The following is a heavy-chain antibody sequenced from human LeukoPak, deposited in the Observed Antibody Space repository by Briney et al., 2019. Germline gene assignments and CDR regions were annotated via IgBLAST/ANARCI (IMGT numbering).Heavy chain of an antibody. J-gene: IGHJ5*02. CDR3: ARDPSNTSGWKTWFDT. D-gene: IGHD6-19*01. V-gene: IGHV1-18*01. CDR1: GFIFTKYG. CDR2: ISGYNGDT. Sequence: ASVKVSCEASGFIFTKYGISWVRQAPGQGLEWVGWISGYNGDTHYAQKLQGRVTMTTDTSTTTAYMELRSLRSDDTAFYYCARDPSNTSGWKTWFDTWGQGTLVTVSS.